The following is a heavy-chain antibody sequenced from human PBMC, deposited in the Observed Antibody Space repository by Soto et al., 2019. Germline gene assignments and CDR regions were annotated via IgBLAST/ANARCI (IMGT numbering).Heavy chain of an antibody. D-gene: IGHD3-3*01. CDR3: AKDLEGLSPSLCCFDY. Sequence: GGSLRLSCAASGFTFSSYAMSWVRQAPGKGLEWVSAISGSGGSTYYAVSVKGRFTSSRDNSKNTLYLQMNSLRAEDTAVYYCAKDLEGLSPSLCCFDYWGQGTLVTVSS. J-gene: IGHJ4*02. CDR1: GFTFSSYA. CDR2: ISGSGGST. V-gene: IGHV3-23*01.